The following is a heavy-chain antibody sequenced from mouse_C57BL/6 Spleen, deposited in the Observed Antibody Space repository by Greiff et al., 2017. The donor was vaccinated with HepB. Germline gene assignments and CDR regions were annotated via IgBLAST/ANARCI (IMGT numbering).Heavy chain of an antibody. CDR2: INPSNGGT. V-gene: IGHV1-53*01. Sequence: QVQLQQPGTELVKPGASVKLSCKASGYTFTSYWMHWVKQRPGQGLEWIGNINPSNGGTNYNEKFKSKATLTVDKSSSTAYMQLSSLTSEDSAVYYWAIYSNYWGYFDGWGTGTTVTVSS. CDR1: GYTFTSYW. D-gene: IGHD2-5*01. CDR3: AIYSNYWGYFDG. J-gene: IGHJ1*03.